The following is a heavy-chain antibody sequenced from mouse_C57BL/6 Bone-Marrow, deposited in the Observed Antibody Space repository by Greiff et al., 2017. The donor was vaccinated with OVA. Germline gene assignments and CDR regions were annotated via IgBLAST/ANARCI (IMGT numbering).Heavy chain of an antibody. CDR2: IDPETGGT. CDR1: GYTFTDYE. J-gene: IGHJ3*01. V-gene: IGHV1-15*01. Sequence: QVQLKESGAELVRPGASVTLSCKASGYTFTDYEMHWVKQTPVHGLEWIGAIDPETGGTAYNQKFKGKAILTADKSSSTAYMELRSLTSEDSAVYYCTNSSGYTWFAYWGQGTLVTVSA. CDR3: TNSSGYTWFAY. D-gene: IGHD3-2*02.